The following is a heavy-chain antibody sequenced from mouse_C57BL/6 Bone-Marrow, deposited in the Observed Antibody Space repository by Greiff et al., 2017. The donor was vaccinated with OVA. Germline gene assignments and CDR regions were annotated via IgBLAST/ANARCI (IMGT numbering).Heavy chain of an antibody. J-gene: IGHJ2*01. V-gene: IGHV7-3*01. D-gene: IGHD2-3*01. CDR2: IRNKANGYTT. CDR1: GFTFTDYY. CDR3: ARYGEGWLLEDY. Sequence: EVKLVESGGGLVQPGGSLSLSCAASGFTFTDYYMSWVRQPPGKALEWLGFIRNKANGYTTEYSASVKGRFTISRDNSQSILYLQMNALRAEDSATYYCARYGEGWLLEDYWGQGTTLTVSS.